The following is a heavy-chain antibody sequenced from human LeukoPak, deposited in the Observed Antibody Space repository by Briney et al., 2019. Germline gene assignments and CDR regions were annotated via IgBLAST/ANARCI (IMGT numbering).Heavy chain of an antibody. D-gene: IGHD5-12*01. Sequence: GGSLRLSCAASGFTFSSYAMHWVRQAPGKGLEWLAVISYDGSNKYYADSVEGRFTISRDNSKNTLYLQMNSLRAEDTAVYYCARDRGHYYHYYMDVWGKGTSVTVSS. CDR1: GFTFSSYA. J-gene: IGHJ6*03. CDR2: ISYDGSNK. V-gene: IGHV3-30-3*01. CDR3: ARDRGHYYHYYMDV.